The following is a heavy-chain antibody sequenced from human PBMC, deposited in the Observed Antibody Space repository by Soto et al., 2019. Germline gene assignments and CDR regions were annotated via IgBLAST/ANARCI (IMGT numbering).Heavy chain of an antibody. CDR2: FDPEEDQT. CDR3: ASGIATGQLDS. V-gene: IGHV1-24*01. Sequence: ASVKVSCKVSGYNLTELSLHWVRQAPGKGLEWMGGFDPEEDQTFYAQKFKGRVTVTEDTSTNTAYMELSSLRSEDTAVYYCASGIATGQLDSWGQGIVVTVSS. D-gene: IGHD6-13*01. J-gene: IGHJ5*01. CDR1: GYNLTELS.